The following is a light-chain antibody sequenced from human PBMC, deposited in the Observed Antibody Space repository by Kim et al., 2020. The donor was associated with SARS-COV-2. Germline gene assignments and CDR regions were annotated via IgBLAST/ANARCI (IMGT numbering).Light chain of an antibody. CDR3: QQYYSKPPT. Sequence: ATINCKSSQSVLYSSNNKNYLAWYQQKPGQPPKLLIYWASTLDSGVPDRFSGSGSGTDFTLTISSLQAEDVAVYYCQQYYSKPPTFGQGTKVDIK. CDR2: WAS. CDR1: QSVLYSSNNKNY. J-gene: IGKJ1*01. V-gene: IGKV4-1*01.